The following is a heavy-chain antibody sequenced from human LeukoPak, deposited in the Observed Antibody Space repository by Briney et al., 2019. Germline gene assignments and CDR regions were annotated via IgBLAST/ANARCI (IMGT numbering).Heavy chain of an antibody. J-gene: IGHJ3*02. Sequence: ASVKVSCKVSGYTLTELSMHWVRQAPGKGLEWMGGFDPEDGETIYAQKFQGRVTMTEDTSTDTAYMELSSLRSEDTAVYYCATDVFTAMVKALSNAFDIWGQGTMVTVSS. D-gene: IGHD5-18*01. CDR2: FDPEDGET. CDR1: GYTLTELS. CDR3: ATDVFTAMVKALSNAFDI. V-gene: IGHV1-24*01.